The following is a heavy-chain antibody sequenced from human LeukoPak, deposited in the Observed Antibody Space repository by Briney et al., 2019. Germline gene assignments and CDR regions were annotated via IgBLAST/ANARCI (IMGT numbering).Heavy chain of an antibody. CDR3: ARAGYYRFDY. CDR2: INSDGSTM. J-gene: IGHJ4*02. D-gene: IGHD2-15*01. Sequence: GGSLRLSCAGSGFTFSTSWMHWVRQAPGQGLVWVSRINSDGSTMNYADSVRGRFTISRDNAKSTLYLQMNSLGAEDTAVYYCARAGYYRFDYWGQGTQVTVSS. V-gene: IGHV3-74*01. CDR1: GFTFSTSW.